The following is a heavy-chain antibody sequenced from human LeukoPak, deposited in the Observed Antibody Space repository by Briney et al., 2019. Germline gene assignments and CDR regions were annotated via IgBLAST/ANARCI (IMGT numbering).Heavy chain of an antibody. Sequence: ASVKVSCKASGYTFTSYDINWVRQATGQGLEWMGWMNPNSGNTGYAQKFQGRVTMTRNTSISTAYMELSSLRSEDTAVYYYARAVGAIFYYYYYMDVWGKGTTVTISS. D-gene: IGHD1-26*01. CDR2: MNPNSGNT. CDR1: GYTFTSYD. V-gene: IGHV1-8*01. J-gene: IGHJ6*03. CDR3: ARAVGAIFYYYYYMDV.